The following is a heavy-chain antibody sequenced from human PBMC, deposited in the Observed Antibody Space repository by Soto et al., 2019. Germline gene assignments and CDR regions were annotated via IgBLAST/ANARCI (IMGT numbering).Heavy chain of an antibody. CDR3: AKDWTIIVVVPAAILAH. CDR1: GYTFTGYY. V-gene: IGHV1-2*04. D-gene: IGHD2-2*02. J-gene: IGHJ4*02. Sequence: ASVKVSCKASGYTFTGYYMHWVRQAPGQGLEWMGWINPNSGGTNYAQKFQGWVTMTRDTSISTAYMELNSLRAEDTAVYYCAKDWTIIVVVPAAILAHWGQGTLVTVSS. CDR2: INPNSGGT.